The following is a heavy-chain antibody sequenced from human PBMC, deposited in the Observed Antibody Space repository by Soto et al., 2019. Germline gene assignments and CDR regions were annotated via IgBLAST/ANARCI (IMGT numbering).Heavy chain of an antibody. CDR1: GYTFTGYY. J-gene: IGHJ6*02. CDR2: INPNSGGT. CDR3: AKSSGPPLLDYYYSMDV. V-gene: IGHV1-2*04. D-gene: IGHD3-22*01. Sequence: ASVKVSCKASGYTFTGYYMHWVRQAPGQGLEWMGWINPNSGGTNYAQKFQGWVTMTRDTSISTAYMELSRLRSDDTAVYYCAKSSGPPLLDYYYSMDVWGQGTTVTVSS.